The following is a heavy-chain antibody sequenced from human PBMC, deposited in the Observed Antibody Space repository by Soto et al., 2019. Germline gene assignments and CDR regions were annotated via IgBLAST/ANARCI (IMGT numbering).Heavy chain of an antibody. CDR3: ARYYYDSSGYYYFDY. D-gene: IGHD3-22*01. CDR1: GFTFSSYG. CDR2: IWCDGSNK. J-gene: IGHJ4*02. V-gene: IGHV3-33*01. Sequence: QVQLVESGGGVVQPGRSLRLSCAASGFTFSSYGMHWVRQAPGKGLEWVAVIWCDGSNKYYADSVKGRFTISRDNSKSTLYLQMNSLRAEDTAVYYCARYYYDSSGYYYFDYWGQGTLVTVSS.